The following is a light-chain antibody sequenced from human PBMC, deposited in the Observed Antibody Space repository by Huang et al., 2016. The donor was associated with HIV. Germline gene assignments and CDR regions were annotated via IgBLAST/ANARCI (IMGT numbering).Light chain of an antibody. CDR2: RAS. CDR1: QSVSRNY. V-gene: IGKV3-20*01. Sequence: IELTQSPGTLSLSPGERATLSCRASQSVSRNYVAWFQQKPGQAPRLLIDRASRRATGIPDKVSGSGAGTDFTLTIDRLEPEDLAFYYCQQTGRSPWTFGQGTKVEI. J-gene: IGKJ1*01. CDR3: QQTGRSPWT.